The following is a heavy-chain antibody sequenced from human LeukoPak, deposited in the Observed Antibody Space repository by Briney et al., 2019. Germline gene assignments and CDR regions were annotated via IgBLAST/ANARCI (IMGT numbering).Heavy chain of an antibody. CDR3: ARDRILSSSWNYFDY. CDR1: GFTFSSYS. Sequence: GGSLRLSCAASGFTFSSYSMNWVRQAPGKGLEWVSSISSSSSYIYYADSVKGRFTISRDNSKNTVYLQMNSLRAEDTAVYYCARDRILSSSWNYFDYWGQGTLVTVSS. J-gene: IGHJ4*02. V-gene: IGHV3-21*01. CDR2: ISSSSSYI. D-gene: IGHD2/OR15-2a*01.